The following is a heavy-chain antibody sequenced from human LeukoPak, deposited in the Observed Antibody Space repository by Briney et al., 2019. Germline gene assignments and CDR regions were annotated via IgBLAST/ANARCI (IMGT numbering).Heavy chain of an antibody. D-gene: IGHD4-23*01. J-gene: IGHJ4*02. V-gene: IGHV4-59*08. CDR3: ARGSGYGGNSDY. Sequence: SQSLSLTCAVSGDSFSSHYWTWIRQPPGGGLEWIGYISYIGTTNYNPSLKSRVTISVDTSKNQSSLKLSSVTAADTAVYYCARGSGYGGNSDYWGQGTLVTVSS. CDR2: ISYIGTT. CDR1: GDSFSSHY.